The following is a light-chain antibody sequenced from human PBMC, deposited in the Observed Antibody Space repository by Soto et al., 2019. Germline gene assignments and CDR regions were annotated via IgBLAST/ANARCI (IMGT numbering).Light chain of an antibody. CDR3: NSYTSSSTRV. J-gene: IGLJ2*01. CDR2: DVS. Sequence: QSALTQPASVSGSPGQSITISCTGTSSDVGGYNHVSWYQQHPGKAPKLMIYDVSNRPSGVSNRFSGSKSGNTASLTISGLQAEDEADYYCNSYTSSSTRVFGGGTKLTVL. CDR1: SSDVGGYNH. V-gene: IGLV2-14*01.